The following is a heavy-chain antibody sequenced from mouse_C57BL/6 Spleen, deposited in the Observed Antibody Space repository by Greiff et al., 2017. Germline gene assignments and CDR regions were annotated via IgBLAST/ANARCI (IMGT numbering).Heavy chain of an antibody. CDR2: IDPSDSYT. V-gene: IGHV1-69*01. D-gene: IGHD1-1*01. J-gene: IGHJ2*01. CDR1: GYTFTSYW. CDR3: AILYGSSYGY. Sequence: QVQLQQPGAELVMPGASVKLSCKASGYTFTSYWMHWVKQRPGQGLEWIGEIDPSDSYTNYNQKFKGKSTLTVDKSSSTAYMQLSSLTSEDSAVYYCAILYGSSYGYWGQGTTLTVSS.